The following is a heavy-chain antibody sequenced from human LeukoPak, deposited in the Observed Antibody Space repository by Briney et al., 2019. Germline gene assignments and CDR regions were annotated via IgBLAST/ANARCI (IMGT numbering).Heavy chain of an antibody. CDR2: ISYDGSNK. Sequence: GGSLRLSCAASGFTFSSYGMYWVRQALGKGLEWVAVISYDGSNKYYADSVKGRFTISRDNSKNTLYLQMNSLRAEDTAVYYCAKGGSSSWDNWFDPWGQGTLVTVSS. V-gene: IGHV3-30*18. CDR1: GFTFSSYG. D-gene: IGHD6-13*01. CDR3: AKGGSSSWDNWFDP. J-gene: IGHJ5*02.